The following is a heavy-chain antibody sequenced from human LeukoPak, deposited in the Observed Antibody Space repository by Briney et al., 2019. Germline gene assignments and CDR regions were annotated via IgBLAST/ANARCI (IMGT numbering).Heavy chain of an antibody. CDR1: GGSISSGGYY. D-gene: IGHD4-17*01. CDR2: IYYSGST. Sequence: SETLSLTCTVSGGSISSGGYYWSWIRQHPGKGLEWIGYIYYSGSTYYNPSLKSRVTIPVDTSKNQFSLKLSSVTAADTAVYYCARYGYGDYEIYYGMDVWGQGTTVTVSS. J-gene: IGHJ6*02. CDR3: ARYGYGDYEIYYGMDV. V-gene: IGHV4-31*03.